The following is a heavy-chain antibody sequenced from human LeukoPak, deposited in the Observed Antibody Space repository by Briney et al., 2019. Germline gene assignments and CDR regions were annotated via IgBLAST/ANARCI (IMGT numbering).Heavy chain of an antibody. Sequence: KSSETLSLTCTVSGGSISSYYWSWIRQPPGKGLEWIGYIYYSGSTNYNPSLKSRVTISVDTSKNQFSLKLSSVTAADTAVYYCARHNEWLVGVFDYWGQGTLVTVSS. CDR1: GGSISSYY. CDR2: IYYSGST. D-gene: IGHD6-19*01. CDR3: ARHNEWLVGVFDY. V-gene: IGHV4-59*08. J-gene: IGHJ4*02.